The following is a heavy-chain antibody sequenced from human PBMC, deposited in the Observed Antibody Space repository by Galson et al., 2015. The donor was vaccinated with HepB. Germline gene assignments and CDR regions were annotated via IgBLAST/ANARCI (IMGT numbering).Heavy chain of an antibody. CDR1: GFTFDDYG. D-gene: IGHD6-19*01. CDR3: ARKTGAVAGGDAFDI. CDR2: INWNGGST. V-gene: IGHV3-20*04. J-gene: IGHJ3*02. Sequence: SLRLSCAASGFTFDDYGMSWVRQAPGKGLEWVSGINWNGGSTGYADSVKGRFTISRDNAKNSLYLQMNSLRAEDTALYYCARKTGAVAGGDAFDIWGQGTMVTVSS.